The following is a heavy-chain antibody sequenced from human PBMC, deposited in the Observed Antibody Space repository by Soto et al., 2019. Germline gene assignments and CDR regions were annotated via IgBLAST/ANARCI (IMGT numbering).Heavy chain of an antibody. V-gene: IGHV3-30*18. CDR2: VSYDGDKT. J-gene: IGHJ4*02. CDR3: VKGGQQVIRYHFDS. D-gene: IGHD6-13*01. CDR1: GFTFSSYG. Sequence: QVQLVESGGGVVQPGRSLRLSCAASGFTFSSYGMHWVRQAPGKGLEWVAVVSYDGDKTSYAGSVKGRFTISRDNSKNTLYLQMNSLRADDTAVYHCVKGGQQVIRYHFDSWGQGTLVTVSS.